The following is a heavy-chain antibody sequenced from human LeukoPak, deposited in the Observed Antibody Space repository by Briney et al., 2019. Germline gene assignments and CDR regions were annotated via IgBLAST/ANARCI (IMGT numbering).Heavy chain of an antibody. CDR2: ISGSGGGT. J-gene: IGHJ6*03. V-gene: IGHV3-23*01. CDR3: AKNRGAGSHYYYHMNV. D-gene: IGHD1-26*01. CDR1: GFTFSTYA. Sequence: GGSLRLSCAASGFTFSTYAMSWARQAAGRGREWASLISGSGGGTYYADSVKGRFTISRDNSKNTLYLQLNSLRVEDTAVYYCAKNRGAGSHYYYHMNVWGKGTTVTVSS.